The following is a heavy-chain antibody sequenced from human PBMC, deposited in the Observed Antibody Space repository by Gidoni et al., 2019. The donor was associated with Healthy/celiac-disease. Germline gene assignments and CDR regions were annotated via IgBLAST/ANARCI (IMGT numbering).Heavy chain of an antibody. Sequence: EVQLVESGGGLVQPGGSLRLSCAASGFTFSSYAMSWVRQAPGKGREWVSAISGRGGSTYYADSVKGRFTISRDNSKNTLYLQMNSLRAEDTAVYYCAKGQGSTSEELDYWGQGTLVTVSS. J-gene: IGHJ4*02. D-gene: IGHD2-2*01. V-gene: IGHV3-23*04. CDR1: GFTFSSYA. CDR3: AKGQGSTSEELDY. CDR2: ISGRGGST.